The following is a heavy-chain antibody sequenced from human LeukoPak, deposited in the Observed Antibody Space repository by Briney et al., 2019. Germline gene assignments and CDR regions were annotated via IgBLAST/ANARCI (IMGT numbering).Heavy chain of an antibody. CDR3: ARVYGQMNWFDP. D-gene: IGHD2-8*01. V-gene: IGHV4-31*03. Sequence: TLSLTCTVSGGSISSGGYYWSWIRQHPGKGLEWIGYIYYSGSTYYNPSLKSRVTISVDTSKNQFSLKLSSVTAADTAVYYCARVYGQMNWFDPWGQGTLVTVSS. CDR2: IYYSGST. CDR1: GGSISSGGYY. J-gene: IGHJ5*02.